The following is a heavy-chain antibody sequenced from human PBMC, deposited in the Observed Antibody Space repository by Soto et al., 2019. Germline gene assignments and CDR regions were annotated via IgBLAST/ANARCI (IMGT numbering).Heavy chain of an antibody. CDR3: ARRIQLGLSNDFDY. CDR1: GYTFTSYD. CDR2: MNPNSGNT. J-gene: IGHJ4*02. D-gene: IGHD5-18*01. V-gene: IGHV1-8*01. Sequence: QVQLVQSGAEVKKPGASVKVSCKASGYTFTSYDINWVRQATGQGLEWMGWMNPNSGNTGYAQKFQGRVTMTRNTSRGTAYMELSSLRSEDTAVYYWARRIQLGLSNDFDYWGQGTLVTVSS.